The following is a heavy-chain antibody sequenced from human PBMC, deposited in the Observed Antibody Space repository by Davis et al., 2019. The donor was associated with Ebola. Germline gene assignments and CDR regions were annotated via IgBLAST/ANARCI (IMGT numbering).Heavy chain of an antibody. CDR1: GFTFSNYW. CDR3: AKQRWLQSYYFDN. D-gene: IGHD5-24*01. Sequence: GGSLRLSCAVSGFTFSNYWMSFVRQAPGKGLEWVANIKQDGSQTYYADSVKGRFTISRDNAENSVFLQMNGLRAEDTAVYYCAKQRWLQSYYFDNWGQGTLVTVSS. CDR2: IKQDGSQT. J-gene: IGHJ4*02. V-gene: IGHV3-7*01.